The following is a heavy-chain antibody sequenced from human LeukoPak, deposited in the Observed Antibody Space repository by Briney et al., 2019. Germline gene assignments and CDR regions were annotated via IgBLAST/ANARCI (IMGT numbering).Heavy chain of an antibody. Sequence: GGSLRLSCAASGFTFDDYGMSWVRQAPGKGLEWVSGINWNGGSTGYADSVKGRFTISRDNAKNSLYLQMNSLRAEDTALYYCARDPLRRGSYFYYFDYWGQGTLVTVSS. D-gene: IGHD1-26*01. CDR3: ARDPLRRGSYFYYFDY. CDR1: GFTFDDYG. CDR2: INWNGGST. V-gene: IGHV3-20*04. J-gene: IGHJ4*02.